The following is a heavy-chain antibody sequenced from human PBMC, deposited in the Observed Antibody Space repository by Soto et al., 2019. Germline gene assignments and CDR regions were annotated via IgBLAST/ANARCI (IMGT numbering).Heavy chain of an antibody. V-gene: IGHV1-69*01. Sequence: SVNVSCKSSGGTFSSYAISWVRQAPGQGLEWMGGIIPIFGTANYAQKFQGRVTITADESTSTAYMELSSLRSEDTAVYYCARGSATEARLIFDYWGQGTLVTVSS. CDR1: GGTFSSYA. CDR2: IIPIFGTA. D-gene: IGHD4-4*01. J-gene: IGHJ4*02. CDR3: ARGSATEARLIFDY.